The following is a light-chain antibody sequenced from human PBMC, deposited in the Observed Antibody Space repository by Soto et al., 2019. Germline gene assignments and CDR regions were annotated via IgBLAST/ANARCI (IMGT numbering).Light chain of an antibody. Sequence: NFMLTQPHSVSESPGKTVTISCTRSSGRIASNYVQWYQQRPGSAPTTVIYEDDQRPSGVTDRFSGSIDSSSNSASLTISGLKTEDEADYYCQCYDSDNPYVVFGGWTQLTVL. CDR3: QCYDSDNPYVV. CDR2: EDD. CDR1: SGRIASNY. V-gene: IGLV6-57*04. J-gene: IGLJ2*01.